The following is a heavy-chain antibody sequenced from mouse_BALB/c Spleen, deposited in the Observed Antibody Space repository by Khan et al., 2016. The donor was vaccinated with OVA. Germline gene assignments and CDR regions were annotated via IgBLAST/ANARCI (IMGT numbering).Heavy chain of an antibody. CDR3: ARSGYGNPFAY. CDR2: INPSNGDT. D-gene: IGHD2-1*01. J-gene: IGHJ3*01. Sequence: QVQLKQSGAELVKPGASVKISCKASGYTFTSFYMYWVKQRPGQGLEWIGGINPSNGDTHFYEKFKSKATLTVAKSSTTAYMQFSSLTSEDSAFYCCARSGYGNPFAYWGQGTLVTVSA. V-gene: IGHV1S81*02. CDR1: GYTFTSFY.